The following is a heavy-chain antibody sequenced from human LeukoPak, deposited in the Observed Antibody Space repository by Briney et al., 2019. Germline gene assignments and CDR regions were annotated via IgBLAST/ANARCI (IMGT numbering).Heavy chain of an antibody. CDR2: LSHAGNT. Sequence: SETLSLTCSVSGXSVRNDFYYWGWIRQPPGKGLEWVACLSHAGNTWYNPSLESRLSISVDTSKNQFSLKFSSVTAADTALYWCARHNAPRRVGFDFWGQGILVTVSS. D-gene: IGHD2-2*01. CDR3: ARHNAPRRVGFDF. V-gene: IGHV4-39*01. J-gene: IGHJ4*02. CDR1: GXSVRNDFYY.